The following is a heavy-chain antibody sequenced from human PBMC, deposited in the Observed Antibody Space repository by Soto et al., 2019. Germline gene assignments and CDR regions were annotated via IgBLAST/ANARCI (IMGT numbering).Heavy chain of an antibody. CDR2: IHYNGNT. Sequence: SETLYLTCTVSGDSIRSSSWSSVRQPPGKGLEWIGNIHYNGNTKYNPSLKSRVTMSVDTSKNQFSLKLISVTAADTAKYFCAREGNLGRWLQPLDFWGQGTLVTVS. CDR3: AREGNLGRWLQPLDF. D-gene: IGHD5-12*01. CDR1: GDSIRSSS. J-gene: IGHJ4*02. V-gene: IGHV4-59*01.